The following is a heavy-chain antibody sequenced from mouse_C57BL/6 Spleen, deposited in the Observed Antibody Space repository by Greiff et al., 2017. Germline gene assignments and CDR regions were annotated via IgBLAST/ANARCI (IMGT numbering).Heavy chain of an antibody. Sequence: EVQLQQSGPELVKPGASVKIPCKASGYTFTDYNMDWVKQSHGKSLEWIGDINPNNGGTIYNQKFKGKATLTVDKSSSTAYMELRSLTSEDTAVYYCARGSSSGFDYWGQGTTLTVSS. J-gene: IGHJ2*01. CDR2: INPNNGGT. D-gene: IGHD1-1*01. CDR3: ARGSSSGFDY. CDR1: GYTFTDYN. V-gene: IGHV1-18*01.